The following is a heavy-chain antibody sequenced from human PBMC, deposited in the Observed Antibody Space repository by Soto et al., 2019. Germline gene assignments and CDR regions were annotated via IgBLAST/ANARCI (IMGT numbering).Heavy chain of an antibody. V-gene: IGHV1-8*02. CDR1: GGTFSSYA. D-gene: IGHD6-19*01. CDR3: ARPQGRYSSGWTHYYYYYGMDV. Sequence: QVQLVQSGAEVKKPGSSVKVSCKASGGTFSSYAISWVRQAPGQGLEWMGWMNPNSGNTGYAQKFQGRVTMTRNTSISTAYMELSSLRSEDTAVYYCARPQGRYSSGWTHYYYYYGMDVWGQGTTVTVSS. CDR2: MNPNSGNT. J-gene: IGHJ6*02.